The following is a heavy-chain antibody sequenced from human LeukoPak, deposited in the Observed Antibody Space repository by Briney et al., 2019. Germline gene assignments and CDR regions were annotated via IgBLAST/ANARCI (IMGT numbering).Heavy chain of an antibody. D-gene: IGHD6-6*01. CDR1: GGSISGYY. CDR2: IYYSGST. Sequence: SETLSLTCTVSGGSISGYYWSWIRQPPGKGLEWIGYIYYSGSTNYNPSLKSRVTISVDTSKNQFSLKLSSVTAADTAVYYCARDSSSLGMDVWGQGSTVTVSS. J-gene: IGHJ6*02. CDR3: ARDSSSLGMDV. V-gene: IGHV4-59*01.